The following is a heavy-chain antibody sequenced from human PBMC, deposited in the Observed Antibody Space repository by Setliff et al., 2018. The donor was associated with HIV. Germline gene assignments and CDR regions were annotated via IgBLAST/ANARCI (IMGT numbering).Heavy chain of an antibody. CDR1: RGTFSSYD. Sequence: SVKVSCKASRGTFSSYDFNWVRQAPGQGLEWMGGIIPILGIANYAQKFEGRVTITADKSTSTVYMELRSLRSEDTAVYYCARGPKSLRYFAPPRVGYLDLWGRGTLVTVSS. V-gene: IGHV1-69*10. D-gene: IGHD3-9*01. CDR2: IIPILGIA. CDR3: ARGPKSLRYFAPPRVGYLDL. J-gene: IGHJ2*01.